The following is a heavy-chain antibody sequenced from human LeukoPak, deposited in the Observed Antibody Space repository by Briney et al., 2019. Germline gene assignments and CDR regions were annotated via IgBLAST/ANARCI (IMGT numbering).Heavy chain of an antibody. Sequence: KSSETLSLTCNVSGGSISTYYWNWVRQPPGKGLEWIGNIVYVLSTNYNPSLKSRVTISVDTSKNHFSLKVSSVTAADTSVYYCARSHYYYDNMDYWGQGTRATVSS. CDR2: IVYVLST. V-gene: IGHV4-59*01. J-gene: IGHJ4*02. CDR3: ARSHYYYDNMDY. CDR1: GGSISTYY. D-gene: IGHD3-22*01.